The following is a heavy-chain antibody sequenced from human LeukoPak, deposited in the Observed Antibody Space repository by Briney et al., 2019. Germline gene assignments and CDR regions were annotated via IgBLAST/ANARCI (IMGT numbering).Heavy chain of an antibody. CDR2: IRYDGSNK. V-gene: IGHV3-30*02. CDR3: AKDCSSGSDY. Sequence: TGGSLRLSCAASGFTVSSNYMSWVRQAPGKGLEWVAFIRYDGSNKYYADSVKGRFTISRDNSKNTLYLQMNSLRGEDTAVYYCAKDCSSGSDYWGQGTLVTVSS. J-gene: IGHJ4*02. D-gene: IGHD3-22*01. CDR1: GFTVSSNY.